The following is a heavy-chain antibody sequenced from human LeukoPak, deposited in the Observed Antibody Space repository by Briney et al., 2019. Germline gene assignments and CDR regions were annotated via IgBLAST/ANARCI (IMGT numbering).Heavy chain of an antibody. CDR3: ARDHAYYYDSSGYYLSAFDI. J-gene: IGHJ3*02. Sequence: PSGTLSLTCAVSGGSISSSDWWGWVRQPPGKGLEWIGEIYHSGSTNYNPSLKSRVTISVDKSKNQFSLKLSSVTAADTAVYYCARDHAYYYDSSGYYLSAFDIWGQGTMVTVSS. V-gene: IGHV4-4*02. CDR1: GGSISSSDW. CDR2: IYHSGST. D-gene: IGHD3-22*01.